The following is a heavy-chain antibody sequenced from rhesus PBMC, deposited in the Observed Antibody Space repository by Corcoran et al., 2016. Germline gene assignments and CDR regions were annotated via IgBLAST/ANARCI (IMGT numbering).Heavy chain of an antibody. J-gene: IGHJ4*01. CDR1: GGSIIDDYY. CDR2: LYGSGGVI. CDR3: ARVPGYFDY. V-gene: IGHV4-106*01. Sequence: QVQLQESGPGLVKPSETLSLTCAVSGGSIIDDYYWGWIRQPPGKGLEWIGYLYGSGGVINYNPSFKNRVTISIGTSKNQFSLKLSSVTAADTAVYYCARVPGYFDYWGQGVLVTVSS.